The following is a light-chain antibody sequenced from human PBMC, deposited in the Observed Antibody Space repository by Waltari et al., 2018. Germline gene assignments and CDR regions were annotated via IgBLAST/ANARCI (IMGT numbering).Light chain of an antibody. CDR2: GAS. Sequence: EIVMTQSPATLSVSPGERATPSCRASQSVSSNLAWYQQKPGQAPRLLIYGASPRATGIPARFSGSGSGTEFTLTISSLQSEDFAVYYCQQYNTWPSITFGQGTRLEIK. CDR3: QQYNTWPSIT. CDR1: QSVSSN. V-gene: IGKV3-15*01. J-gene: IGKJ5*01.